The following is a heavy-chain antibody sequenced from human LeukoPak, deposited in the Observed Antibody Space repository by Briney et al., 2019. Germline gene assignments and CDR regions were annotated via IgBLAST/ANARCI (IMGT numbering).Heavy chain of an antibody. Sequence: GGSLRLSCTASGFTFGDYTMNWFRQAPGKGLEWVGFIRSKSYGGTTDYAASVKGRFTISRDDSKSIAYLQMNSLRAEDTAVYYCASRSYYYGSSGKQPVDYWGQGTLVTVSS. V-gene: IGHV3-49*03. CDR3: ASRSYYYGSSGKQPVDY. CDR1: GFTFGDYT. J-gene: IGHJ4*02. CDR2: IRSKSYGGTT. D-gene: IGHD3-22*01.